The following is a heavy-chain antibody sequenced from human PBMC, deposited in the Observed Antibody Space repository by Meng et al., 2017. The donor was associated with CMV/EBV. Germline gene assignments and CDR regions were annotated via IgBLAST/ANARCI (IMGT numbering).Heavy chain of an antibody. D-gene: IGHD5-24*01. CDR2: ISAYNGNT. CDR1: GYTFTSSG. J-gene: IGHJ4*02. V-gene: IGHV1-18*01. Sequence: ASVKVSCKASGYTFTSSGISWVRQAPGQGLEWMGWISAYNGNTNYAQKLQGRVTMTTDTSTSTAYMELRSLRSDDTAVYYCARGHPFVDGHNYNFDYWGQGTLVTVSS. CDR3: ARGHPFVDGHNYNFDY.